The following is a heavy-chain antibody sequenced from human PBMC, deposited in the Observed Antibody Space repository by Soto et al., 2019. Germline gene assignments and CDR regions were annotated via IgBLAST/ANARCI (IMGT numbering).Heavy chain of an antibody. CDR3: ARRYGSSFDY. J-gene: IGHJ4*02. CDR1: GGSTSSYY. D-gene: IGHD1-1*01. Sequence: QVQLQESGPGLVKPSETLSLTCTVSGGSTSSYYWSWIRQPPGKGLELIGYIYYSGSTNYNPSLKSRVTISVDTSKNQFSLKLSSVTAADTAVYYCARRYGSSFDYWGQGTLVTVSS. V-gene: IGHV4-59*08. CDR2: IYYSGST.